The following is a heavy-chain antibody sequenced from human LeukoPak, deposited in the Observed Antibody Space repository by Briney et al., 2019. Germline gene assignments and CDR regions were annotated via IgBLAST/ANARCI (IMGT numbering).Heavy chain of an antibody. CDR1: GFTFSAYG. CDR3: ARERAYDDFWSGYQDY. Sequence: GGSLRLSCAASGFTFSAYGIHWVRQAPGKGLEWVAVISFDGSNKNYADSVKGRFTISRDNAKNSLYLQMNSLRAEDTAVYYCARERAYDDFWSGYQDYWGQGTLVTVSS. D-gene: IGHD3-3*01. V-gene: IGHV3-30*03. J-gene: IGHJ4*02. CDR2: ISFDGSNK.